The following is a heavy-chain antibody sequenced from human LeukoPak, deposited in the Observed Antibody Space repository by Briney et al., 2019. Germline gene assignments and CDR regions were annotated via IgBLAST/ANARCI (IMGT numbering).Heavy chain of an antibody. CDR1: GFTFSRYG. D-gene: IGHD3-10*01. CDR3: AKDMGYYYGSGSYPPENDY. J-gene: IGHJ4*02. CDR2: VSFEGSNK. V-gene: IGHV3-30*18. Sequence: GGSLRLSCAASGFTFSRYGMHWVRQAPGKGLEWVAVVSFEGSNKYYADPVKGRFTISRDNSKNTLSLQMNSLRAEDTAVYYCAKDMGYYYGSGSYPPENDYWGQGTLVTVSS.